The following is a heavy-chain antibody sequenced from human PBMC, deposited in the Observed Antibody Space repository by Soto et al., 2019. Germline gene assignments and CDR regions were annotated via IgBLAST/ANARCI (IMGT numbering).Heavy chain of an antibody. CDR1: GGSISSSSYY. D-gene: IGHD3-9*01. CDR2: IYYSGST. CDR3: ARLEGLATISYYFDF. Sequence: SETLSLTCTVSGGSISSSSYYWGWIRQPPGKGLEWIGSIYYSGSTYYNPSLKGRVTISVDTSKNQFSLKLSSVTAADTAVYYCARLEGLATISYYFDFWGPGALVTVSS. J-gene: IGHJ4*02. V-gene: IGHV4-39*01.